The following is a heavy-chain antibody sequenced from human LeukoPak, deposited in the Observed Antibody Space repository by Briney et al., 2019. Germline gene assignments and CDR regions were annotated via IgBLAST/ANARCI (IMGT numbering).Heavy chain of an antibody. CDR1: GFTLSSYA. J-gene: IGHJ4*02. CDR3: AKSKQLALYFDY. D-gene: IGHD6-6*01. CDR2: ISGSGGST. Sequence: SGGSLRLSCAASGFTLSSYAISWVRQAPATGLDWVSAISGSGGSTYYADSVKRRFTISRDNSKNTLYLQMNSLRAEDTAVYSCAKSKQLALYFDYWAQGTLVTVSS. V-gene: IGHV3-23*01.